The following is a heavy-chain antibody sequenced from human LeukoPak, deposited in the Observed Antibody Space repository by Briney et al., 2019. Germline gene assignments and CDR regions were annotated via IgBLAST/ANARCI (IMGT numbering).Heavy chain of an antibody. D-gene: IGHD3-16*01. CDR1: GYTFSSYD. Sequence: ASVKVSCKASGYTFSSYDINWVRQAPGQGLEWMGWINTNTGNPTYAQGFTGRFVFSLDTSVSTAYLQISSLKAEDTAVYYCARRSFEPGWGIYYYMDVWGKGTTVTVSS. J-gene: IGHJ6*03. CDR3: ARRSFEPGWGIYYYMDV. CDR2: INTNTGNP. V-gene: IGHV7-4-1*02.